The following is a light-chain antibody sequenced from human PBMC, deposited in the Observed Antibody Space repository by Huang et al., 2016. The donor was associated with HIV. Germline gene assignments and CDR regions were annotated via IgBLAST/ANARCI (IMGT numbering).Light chain of an antibody. J-gene: IGKJ1*01. CDR2: WAS. CDR1: QSLLFRSNNKNY. V-gene: IGKV4-1*01. CDR3: QQYFDVPWT. Sequence: IVMTQSPDSLAVSLGETATINCKSSQSLLFRSNNKNYLAWYRQKPGQPPTLLMSWASTRGSGVPSRFSGGGSGTDFTLTISSLQAEDVAVYFCQQYFDVPWTFGRGTKVEIK.